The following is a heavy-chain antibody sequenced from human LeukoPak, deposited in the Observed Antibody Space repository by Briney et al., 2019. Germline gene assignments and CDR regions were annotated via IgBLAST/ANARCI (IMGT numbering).Heavy chain of an antibody. V-gene: IGHV3-48*03. J-gene: IGHJ4*02. Sequence: GGSLRLSCAASGFTFSSYEMNWVRQAPGKGLEWVSYISSSGSTIYYADSVKGRFTISRDNAKNSLYLQMNSLRAEDTAVYYCARAYSPYYYDRSGYPPLGYWGQGTLVTVSS. D-gene: IGHD3-22*01. CDR2: ISSSGSTI. CDR1: GFTFSSYE. CDR3: ARAYSPYYYDRSGYPPLGY.